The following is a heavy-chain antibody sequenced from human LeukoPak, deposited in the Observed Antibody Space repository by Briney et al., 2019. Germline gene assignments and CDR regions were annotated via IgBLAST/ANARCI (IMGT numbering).Heavy chain of an antibody. J-gene: IGHJ5*02. CDR3: ARGPSLLLWFGELPNDNWFDP. V-gene: IGHV3-23*01. CDR1: GFTFSSYA. CDR2: ISGSGGST. D-gene: IGHD3-10*01. Sequence: GGSLRLSCAASGFTFSSYAMSWVRQAPGKGLEWVSAISGSGGSTYYADSVKGRFTISRDNSKNTLYLQMNSLRAEDTAVYYCARGPSLLLWFGELPNDNWFDPWGQGTLVTVSS.